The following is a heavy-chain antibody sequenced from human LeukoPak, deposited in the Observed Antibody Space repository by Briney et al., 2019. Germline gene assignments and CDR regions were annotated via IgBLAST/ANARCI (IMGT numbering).Heavy chain of an antibody. V-gene: IGHV1-69*13. CDR2: IIPIFGTA. CDR1: GGTFSSYA. Sequence: SVKVSCKASGGTFSSYAISWVRQGPGQGLEWMGGIIPIFGTANYAQKFQGRVTITADESTSTAYMELSSLRSEDTAVYYCARVMGDYTRRWFDPWGQGTLVTVSS. J-gene: IGHJ5*02. D-gene: IGHD4-17*01. CDR3: ARVMGDYTRRWFDP.